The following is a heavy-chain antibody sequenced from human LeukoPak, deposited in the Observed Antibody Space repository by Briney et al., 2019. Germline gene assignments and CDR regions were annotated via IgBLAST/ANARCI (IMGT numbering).Heavy chain of an antibody. CDR1: GFTVSSNY. V-gene: IGHV3-66*02. CDR3: ARQSRYCSSTSCPRGAFDI. J-gene: IGHJ3*02. CDR2: IYSGGST. D-gene: IGHD2-2*01. Sequence: GGSLRLSCAASGFTVSSNYMSWVRQAPGKGLEWVSVIYSGGSTYYADSVKGRFTISRDNSKNTLYLQMNSLRAEDMAVYYCARQSRYCSSTSCPRGAFDIWGQGTMVTVSS.